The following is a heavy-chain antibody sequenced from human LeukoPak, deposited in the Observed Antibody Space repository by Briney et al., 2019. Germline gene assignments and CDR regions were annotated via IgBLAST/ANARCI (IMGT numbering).Heavy chain of an antibody. Sequence: SETLSLTCTVSGGSISSSTYYWGWIRQPPGKGLEWIVSIYYSGSTYYNPSLKSRVTISVDTSKNQFSLKLSSVTAADTAVYYCARGRPHPPYNWNYVARPEVRGGLIFDYWGQGTLVTVSS. CDR1: GGSISSSTYY. D-gene: IGHD1-7*01. J-gene: IGHJ4*02. CDR2: IYYSGST. CDR3: ARGRPHPPYNWNYVARPEVRGGLIFDY. V-gene: IGHV4-39*07.